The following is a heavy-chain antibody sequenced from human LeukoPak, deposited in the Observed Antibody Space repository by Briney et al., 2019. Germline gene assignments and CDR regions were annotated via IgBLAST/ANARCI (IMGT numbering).Heavy chain of an antibody. V-gene: IGHV1-69*13. CDR1: GGTFSSYA. CDR3: ARGTEWLGEYYYGMDV. CDR2: IIPIFGTA. D-gene: IGHD5-12*01. J-gene: IGHJ6*02. Sequence: SVKVSCKASGGTFSSYAISWVRQAPGQGLEWMGGIIPIFGTANYAQKFQGRVTITADESTSTAYMELSSLRSEDTAVYCCARGTEWLGEYYYGMDVWGQGTTVTVSS.